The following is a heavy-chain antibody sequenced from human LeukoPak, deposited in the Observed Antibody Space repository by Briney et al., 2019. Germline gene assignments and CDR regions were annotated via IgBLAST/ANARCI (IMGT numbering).Heavy chain of an antibody. CDR2: IYTSGST. CDR1: GGSISSYY. CDR3: ARDRLFYDSSGYYSYFDY. J-gene: IGHJ4*02. V-gene: IGHV4-4*07. Sequence: SETLSLTCTVSGGSISSYYWSWIRQPAGKGLEWIGRIYTSGSTNHNPSLKSRVTMSVNTSKNQFSLKLSSVTAADTAVYYCARDRLFYDSSGYYSYFDYWGQGTLVTVSS. D-gene: IGHD3-22*01.